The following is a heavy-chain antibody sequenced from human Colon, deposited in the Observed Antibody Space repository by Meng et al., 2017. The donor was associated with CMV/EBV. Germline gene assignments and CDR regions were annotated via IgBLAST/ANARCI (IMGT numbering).Heavy chain of an antibody. J-gene: IGHJ6*02. D-gene: IGHD3-22*01. Sequence: GGSLRLSCAASGFTFSDHHMDWVRQAPGKGLEWVANIKEDGSEEYYLDSVKGRFTISRDNAKNSLYLQMNSLRAEDTAVYYCARDQQPPHYYDNGGYRAYYGLDVWGQGTAVTVSS. CDR3: ARDQQPPHYYDNGGYRAYYGLDV. CDR2: IKEDGSEE. CDR1: GFTFSDHH. V-gene: IGHV3-7*01.